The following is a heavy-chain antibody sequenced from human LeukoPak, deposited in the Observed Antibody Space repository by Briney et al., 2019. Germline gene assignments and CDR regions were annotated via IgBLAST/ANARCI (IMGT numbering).Heavy chain of an antibody. Sequence: SETLSLTCTVSGGSISSYYWSWIRQPAGKGLEWIGRIYTSGSTNYNPSLKSRVTMSVDTSKNQFSLKLSSVTAADTAVYYCARNLPTTVTTGAFDIWGQGTMVTVSS. CDR1: GGSISSYY. D-gene: IGHD4-11*01. V-gene: IGHV4-4*07. J-gene: IGHJ3*02. CDR2: IYTSGST. CDR3: ARNLPTTVTTGAFDI.